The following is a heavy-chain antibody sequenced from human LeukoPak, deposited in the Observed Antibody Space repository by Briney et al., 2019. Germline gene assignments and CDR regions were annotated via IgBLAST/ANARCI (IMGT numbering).Heavy chain of an antibody. Sequence: SETLSLTCTVSGGSISSYYWSWIRQPPGKGLEWIGYIYYSGSTNYNPSLKSRVTISVDTSKNQFSLKLSSVTAADPAVYYCARVSCTNGVCYNFDLWGRGTLVTVSS. CDR3: ARVSCTNGVCYNFDL. V-gene: IGHV4-59*01. D-gene: IGHD2-8*01. J-gene: IGHJ2*01. CDR1: GGSISSYY. CDR2: IYYSGST.